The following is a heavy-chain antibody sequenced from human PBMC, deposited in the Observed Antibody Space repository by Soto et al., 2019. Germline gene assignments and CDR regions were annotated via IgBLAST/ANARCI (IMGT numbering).Heavy chain of an antibody. V-gene: IGHV3-53*01. J-gene: IGHJ4*02. CDR1: GFAVSSKY. CDR3: VHTTGWAGCDF. Sequence: EVQLVESGGGWIQPGGSLRLSCAASGFAVSSKYMTWVRHAPGKGLECVSVIYGGGTTFYADSVKGRFTISRDTPKNTFYLQMTSLRAEVTAVYYCVHTTGWAGCDFWGQGTLVTVSS. CDR2: IYGGGTT. D-gene: IGHD6-19*01.